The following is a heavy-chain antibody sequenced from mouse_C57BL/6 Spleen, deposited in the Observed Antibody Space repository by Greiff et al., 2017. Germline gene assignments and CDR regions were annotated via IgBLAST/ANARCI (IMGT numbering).Heavy chain of an antibody. CDR1: GFNIKDYY. J-gene: IGHJ3*01. Sequence: EVQLQQSGAELVKPGASVKLSCTASGFNIKDYYMHWVKQRTEQGLEWIGRIDPADGDTKYDPKFQGKATITADTSSNTAYLQLSSLTSEETAVYYCAYYGSSYRVAYWGQGTLVTVSA. CDR3: AYYGSSYRVAY. V-gene: IGHV14-2*01. CDR2: IDPADGDT. D-gene: IGHD1-1*01.